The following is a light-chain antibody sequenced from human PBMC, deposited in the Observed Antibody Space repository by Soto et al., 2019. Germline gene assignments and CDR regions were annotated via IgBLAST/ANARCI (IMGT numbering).Light chain of an antibody. Sequence: QSVLTQPASVSGSPGQSITISCTGTSSDVGAYIFVSWYQQHPGKAPKLMIYDIINRPSGVSNRFSGSKSGNTASLTISGLQAEDEADYYCSSYTSTSTRVFGTGTKLTVL. CDR3: SSYTSTSTRV. CDR2: DII. V-gene: IGLV2-14*03. CDR1: SSDVGAYIF. J-gene: IGLJ1*01.